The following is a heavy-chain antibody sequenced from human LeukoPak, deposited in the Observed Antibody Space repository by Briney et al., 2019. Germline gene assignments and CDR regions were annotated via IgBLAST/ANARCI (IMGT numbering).Heavy chain of an antibody. V-gene: IGHV4-30-4*01. CDR2: ISYSGNT. D-gene: IGHD5-18*01. Sequence: SETLSLTCTVSGGSISSDGYYWSWIRQPPGKGLEWIGYISYSGNTYYNPSLKSRVTISVDTSKNQFSLKLSSVTVADTAVYYCARSRSGYSYDHAAFEIWGQGTMVTVSS. CDR1: GGSISSDGYY. CDR3: ARSRSGYSYDHAAFEI. J-gene: IGHJ3*02.